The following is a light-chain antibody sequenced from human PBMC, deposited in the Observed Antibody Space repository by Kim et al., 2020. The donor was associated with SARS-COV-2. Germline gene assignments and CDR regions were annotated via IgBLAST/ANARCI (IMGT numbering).Light chain of an antibody. Sequence: LSPGERATLSCRASQSVYTDLAWYQHTPGQAPRLLIYDASNRTTGIPARFSGSGSGTDFTLTISSLEPEDFAVYYCQQRNDWPRTFGQGTKLEI. V-gene: IGKV3-11*01. CDR3: QQRNDWPRT. CDR1: QSVYTD. J-gene: IGKJ2*01. CDR2: DAS.